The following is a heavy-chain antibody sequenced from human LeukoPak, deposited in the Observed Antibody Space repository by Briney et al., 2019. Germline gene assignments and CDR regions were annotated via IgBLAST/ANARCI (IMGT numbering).Heavy chain of an antibody. D-gene: IGHD4-17*01. CDR3: AKITKATTPNY. V-gene: IGHV3-23*01. CDR1: GLTFSNYA. CDR2: ITDSGRKT. J-gene: IGHJ4*02. Sequence: PGGSLRLSCAASGLTFSNYAMNWVRQASGKGLEWVSGITDSGRKTYYADPVKGRFSTSRDNSKSTVYLQMSDLRAEDTAVYYCAKITKATTPNYWGQGTLVTVSS.